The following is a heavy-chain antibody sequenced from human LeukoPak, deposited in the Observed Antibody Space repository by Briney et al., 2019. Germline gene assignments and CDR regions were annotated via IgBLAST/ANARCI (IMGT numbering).Heavy chain of an antibody. CDR1: GGSISSYY. V-gene: IGHV4-59*04. J-gene: IGHJ4*02. CDR2: IYYTGTT. Sequence: SETLSLTCTVSGGSISSYYWSWIRQPPGKGLEWIGSIYYTGTTFDNPSLKSRVTLSVDTSKNQFSLRLTSVTAADTAFYYCAREEYSSDWYGHDSWGQGTLVTVSS. D-gene: IGHD6-13*01. CDR3: AREEYSSDWYGHDS.